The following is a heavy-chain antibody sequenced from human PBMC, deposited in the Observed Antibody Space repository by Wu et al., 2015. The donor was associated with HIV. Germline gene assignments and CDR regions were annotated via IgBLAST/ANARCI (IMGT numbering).Heavy chain of an antibody. V-gene: IGHV1-2*02. Sequence: KDLGASSEDLLQASGYTFTELLVSTGCARPPGQGLEWVGWINPYSGARDYAQKFQDRVTMTLDTSIRTTYMELSGLTSDDTAIYYCARGYQPRSPVIRFLDWAGRFDPWGQGTLVIVSS. CDR3: ARGYQPRSPVIRFLDWAGRFDP. J-gene: IGHJ5*02. CDR2: INPYSGAR. D-gene: IGHD3-9*01. CDR1: GYTFTELLV.